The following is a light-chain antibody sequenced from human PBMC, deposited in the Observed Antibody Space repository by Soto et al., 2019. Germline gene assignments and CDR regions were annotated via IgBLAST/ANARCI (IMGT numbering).Light chain of an antibody. CDR3: QHYNNLPPFT. Sequence: DLQMTQSPSSLSASVGARVSITCQASEDIRTSLSWFQHKPGRAPKLLIYGASYLETGVTSRFRGSGSGTDFTLTISSLQPEDIATYYCQHYNNLPPFTFGPGTIVDIK. V-gene: IGKV1-33*01. CDR2: GAS. CDR1: EDIRTS. J-gene: IGKJ3*01.